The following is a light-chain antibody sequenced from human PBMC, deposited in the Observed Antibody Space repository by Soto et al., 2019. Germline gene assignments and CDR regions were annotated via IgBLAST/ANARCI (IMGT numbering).Light chain of an antibody. CDR3: QQYGSAPRGA. J-gene: IGKJ1*01. V-gene: IGKV3-20*01. CDR2: GAS. Sequence: EMGLTQSPGTPSLSPGERATLSCRASQIISSSFLAWYQQKPGQAPRLLIYGASTRATGSPDRLSGGGSGTDFTRTIGRLEREDFAVYYCQQYGSAPRGAFGQGTKVEI. CDR1: QIISSSF.